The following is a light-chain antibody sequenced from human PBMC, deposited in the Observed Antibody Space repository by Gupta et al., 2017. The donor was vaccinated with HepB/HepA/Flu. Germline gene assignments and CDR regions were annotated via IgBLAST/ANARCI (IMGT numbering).Light chain of an antibody. CDR1: TSNIGAGFD. J-gene: IGLJ1*01. Sequence: QSVLTQPPSVSGAPWQRVAISCTGSTSNIGAGFDVHWYQHLPGRAPKLLIYRNHNRPSGVPDRFSGSKSGTSASLAITWLQADDEGDYYCQSYDSSLSASYVFGTGTKVTVL. CDR3: QSYDSSLSASYV. CDR2: RNH. V-gene: IGLV1-40*01.